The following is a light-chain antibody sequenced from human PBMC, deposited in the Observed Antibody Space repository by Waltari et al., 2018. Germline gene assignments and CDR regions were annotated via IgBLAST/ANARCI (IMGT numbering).Light chain of an antibody. V-gene: IGLV1-47*01. J-gene: IGLJ3*02. Sequence: QSVLTQPPSASGTPGHRVTISCSGRLSNIGTKYLSCYQQFPRTAPKRLIYMNNQRPSGVPDRFSASKSGTSASLAISGLRAEDEADYYCAVWDDSLSGRVFGGGTKLTVL. CDR3: AVWDDSLSGRV. CDR2: MNN. CDR1: LSNIGTKY.